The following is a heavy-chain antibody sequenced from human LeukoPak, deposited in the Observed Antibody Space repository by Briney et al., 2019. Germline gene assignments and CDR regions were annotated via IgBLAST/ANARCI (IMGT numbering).Heavy chain of an antibody. J-gene: IGHJ4*02. D-gene: IGHD1-20*01. CDR3: AKDIFLTGSPLDY. CDR2: ISGSGGST. V-gene: IGHV3-23*01. Sequence: GGSLRLSCAASGFTFSSGAMSWVRQAPGKGLEWVSAISGSGGSTYYADSVKGRFAISRDNSKNTLYLQMNSLRAEDTAVYYCAKDIFLTGSPLDYWGQGTLVTVSS. CDR1: GFTFSSGA.